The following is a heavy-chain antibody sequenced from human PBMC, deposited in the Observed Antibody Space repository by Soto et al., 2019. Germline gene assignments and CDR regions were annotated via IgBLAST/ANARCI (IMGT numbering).Heavy chain of an antibody. CDR2: IIPLVDTA. D-gene: IGHD6-13*01. V-gene: IGHV1-69*18. CDR1: GVTFSSHA. CDR3: GRDLHSSSPVAWGDP. J-gene: IGHJ5*02. Sequence: QVQLVQSGAGVKKPGSSVKVSCKASGVTFSSHAINWVRQAPGHGLEWMGRIIPLVDTANYAQKFQGRVTITADESTSTVYIELSSMRSDDPALYSCGRDLHSSSPVAWGDPWGQGTLVTVSS.